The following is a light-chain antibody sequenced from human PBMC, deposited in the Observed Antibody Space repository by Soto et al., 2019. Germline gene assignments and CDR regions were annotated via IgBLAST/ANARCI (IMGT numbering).Light chain of an antibody. CDR1: QSVSSK. CDR2: GVS. J-gene: IGKJ1*01. Sequence: EIVMTQSPATLSVSPGERTTLSCRASQSVSSKLAWFQQKPGQAPTLLIYGVSTRATGVPVRFSGSGSGTEFTLTINSLQSEDFAVYYCQEYNTWPWTFGQGTKV. CDR3: QEYNTWPWT. V-gene: IGKV3-15*01.